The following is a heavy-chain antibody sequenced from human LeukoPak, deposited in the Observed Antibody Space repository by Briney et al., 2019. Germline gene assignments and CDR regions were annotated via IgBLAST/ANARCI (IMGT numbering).Heavy chain of an antibody. D-gene: IGHD6-13*01. J-gene: IGHJ4*02. V-gene: IGHV3-30*02. CDR2: IRFDGTNK. CDR1: GITFRDYG. CDR3: AKELYGRDSWLPFNY. Sequence: GGSLRLSCATSGITFRDYGMHWVRQAPGKGLEWVALIRFDGTNKYYAESVQGRFTISRDNSKNTLYLQMNSLTAEDTAVYYCAKELYGRDSWLPFNYWGQGTLVTVSS.